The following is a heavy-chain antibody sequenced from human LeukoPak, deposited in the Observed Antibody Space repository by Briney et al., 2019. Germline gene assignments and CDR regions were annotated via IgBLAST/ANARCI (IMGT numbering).Heavy chain of an antibody. J-gene: IGHJ3*02. CDR2: ISHTGRT. D-gene: IGHD2-21*01. CDR3: ASSSLVVVVTYGFDI. Sequence: SEPLSLTFTVSNGPITSTKWWSWVRQPPGKGLEWVGEISHTGRTNYNPSFNSRVTMSVDKSNNQLSLNLKSVTAADTALYYCASSSLVVVVTYGFDIWGRGTAVTVSS. CDR1: NGPITSTKW. V-gene: IGHV4-4*02.